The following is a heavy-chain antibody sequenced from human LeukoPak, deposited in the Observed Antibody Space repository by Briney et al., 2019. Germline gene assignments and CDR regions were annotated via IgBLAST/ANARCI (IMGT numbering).Heavy chain of an antibody. D-gene: IGHD3-22*01. J-gene: IGHJ3*02. V-gene: IGHV3-7*01. CDR2: IKQDGSEK. CDR3: VRAGYYYDENFDAYDI. Sequence: GGSLRLSCAASGFTFSSYWMSWVRQAPGKGLEWVANIKQDGSEKYYVDSVKGRFTISRDNAKNSLYLQMNSLRAEDTAVYYCVRAGYYYDENFDAYDIWWEERMVIVSS. CDR1: GFTFSSYW.